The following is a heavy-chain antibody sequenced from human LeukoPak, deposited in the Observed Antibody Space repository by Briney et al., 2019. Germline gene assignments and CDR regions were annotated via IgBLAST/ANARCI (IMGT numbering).Heavy chain of an antibody. D-gene: IGHD6-19*01. CDR2: IYYSGST. CDR3: ARESRQGTAVAAPFDY. Sequence: SETLSLTCTVSGGSISSYYWSWIRQPPGKGLEWIGYIYYSGSTNYNPSLKSRVTISVDTSKNQFSLKLSSVTAADTAVYYCARESRQGTAVAAPFDYWGQGTLVTVSS. CDR1: GGSISSYY. V-gene: IGHV4-59*01. J-gene: IGHJ4*02.